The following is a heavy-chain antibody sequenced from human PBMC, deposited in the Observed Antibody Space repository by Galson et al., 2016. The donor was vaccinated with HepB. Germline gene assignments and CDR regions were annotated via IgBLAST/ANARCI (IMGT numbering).Heavy chain of an antibody. D-gene: IGHD2-21*01. V-gene: IGHV3-7*03. CDR3: ARIPDS. J-gene: IGHJ4*02. CDR1: GFIFSTYW. CDR2: IKQDGSEK. Sequence: SLRLSCAASGFIFSTYWMSWVRQAPGKGLEWVANIKQDGSEKYYVDSVKGRFTISRDNAKKSLFLQMNSLAAEDTAVYYCARIPDSWGQGTLVIVSS.